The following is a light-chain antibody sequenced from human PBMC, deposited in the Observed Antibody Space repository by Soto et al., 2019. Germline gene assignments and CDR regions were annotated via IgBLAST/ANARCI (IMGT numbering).Light chain of an antibody. CDR2: DVT. V-gene: IGLV2-14*01. J-gene: IGLJ1*01. Sequence: QSALTQPASVSGSPGQSIAISCTGTSSDVGGYNYVSWYQQHPGKAPKLMIYDVTNRPSGVSDRFSGSKSGNTASLTISGLQAEDEADYHCTSFTTSGNYVFGTGTKLTVL. CDR1: SSDVGGYNY. CDR3: TSFTTSGNYV.